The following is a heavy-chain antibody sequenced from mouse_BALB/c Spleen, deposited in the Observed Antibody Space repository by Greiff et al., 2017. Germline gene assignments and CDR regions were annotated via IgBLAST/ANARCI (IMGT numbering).Heavy chain of an antibody. CDR2: INPDSSTI. CDR1: GLDFSRYW. CDR3: ARRLGLFDY. Sequence: EADGLDFSRYWMSWVRQAPGKGLEWIGEINPDSSTINYTPSLKDKFIISRDNAKNTLYLQMSKVRSEDTALYYCARRLGLFDYWGQGTTLTVSS. D-gene: IGHD3-1*01. V-gene: IGHV4-1*02. J-gene: IGHJ2*01.